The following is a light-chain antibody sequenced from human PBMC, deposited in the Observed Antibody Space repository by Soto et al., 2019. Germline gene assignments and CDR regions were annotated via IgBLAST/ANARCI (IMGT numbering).Light chain of an antibody. J-gene: IGLJ2*01. CDR3: SSYTSSSTLV. V-gene: IGLV2-14*01. CDR2: EVS. Sequence: QSALTQPASVSGSPGQSITISCXXXXXXVGGYNYVSWYQQHPGKAPKLMIYEVSNRPSGVSNRFSGSKSGNTASLTISGLQAEDEADYYCSSYTSSSTLVFGGGTKLTVL. CDR1: XXXVGGYNY.